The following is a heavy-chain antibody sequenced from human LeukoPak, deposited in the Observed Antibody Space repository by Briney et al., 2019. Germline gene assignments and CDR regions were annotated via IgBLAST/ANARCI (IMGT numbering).Heavy chain of an antibody. Sequence: PGGSLRLSCAASDFTVRSYSMSWVRQAPGKGLEWVSAISGSGGSTYYADSVKGRFTISRDNSKNTLYLQMNSLRAEDTAVYYCAKDTEYSSSSYFDYWGQGTLVTVSS. J-gene: IGHJ4*02. V-gene: IGHV3-23*01. CDR2: ISGSGGST. CDR1: DFTVRSYS. CDR3: AKDTEYSSSSYFDY. D-gene: IGHD6-6*01.